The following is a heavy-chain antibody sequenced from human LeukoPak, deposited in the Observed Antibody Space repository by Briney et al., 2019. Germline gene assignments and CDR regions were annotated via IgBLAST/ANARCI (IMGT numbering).Heavy chain of an antibody. V-gene: IGHV3-30-3*01. CDR3: AKDEAVATIVHWFDP. CDR1: GFTFSSYA. J-gene: IGHJ5*02. D-gene: IGHD3-10*01. CDR2: ISSDGSNK. Sequence: GGSLRLSCAASGFTFSSYAMHWVRQALGKGLEWVAVISSDGSNKYYADSVKGRFTISRDNSKNTLYLQMNSLRAEDTAVYYCAKDEAVATIVHWFDPWGQGTLVTVSS.